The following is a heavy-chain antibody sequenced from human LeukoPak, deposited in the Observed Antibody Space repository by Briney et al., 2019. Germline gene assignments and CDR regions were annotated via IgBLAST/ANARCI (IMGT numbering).Heavy chain of an antibody. V-gene: IGHV3-23*01. D-gene: IGHD3-10*01. CDR1: GFTFSSYA. CDR2: ISGSGGST. Sequence: HAGGSLRLSCAASGFTFSSYAMSWVRQAPGKGLEWVSAISGSGGSTYYADSVKGRFTISRDNSKNTLYLQMNSLRAEDTAVYYCAKTNLWDGDLYDAYDMWGQGTMVTVSS. J-gene: IGHJ3*02. CDR3: AKTNLWDGDLYDAYDM.